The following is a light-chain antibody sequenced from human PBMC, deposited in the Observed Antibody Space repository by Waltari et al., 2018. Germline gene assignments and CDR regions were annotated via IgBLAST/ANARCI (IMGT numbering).Light chain of an antibody. CDR1: SSDVGGYNY. CDR2: EVS. J-gene: IGLJ2*01. V-gene: IGLV2-8*01. Sequence: QSALTQPPSASGSPGQSVTISCTGTSSDVGGYNYVPWYQQHPGKAPNLMIYEVSKRPSGVPDRFSGSKSGNTASLTVSGLQAEDEADYYCNSYAGSNNFVVFGGGTKLTVL. CDR3: NSYAGSNNFVV.